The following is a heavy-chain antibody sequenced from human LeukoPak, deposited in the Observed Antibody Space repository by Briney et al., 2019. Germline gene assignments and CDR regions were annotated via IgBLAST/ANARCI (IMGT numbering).Heavy chain of an antibody. CDR3: ARESIAARAHRYYYYGMDV. D-gene: IGHD6-6*01. V-gene: IGHV3-11*05. CDR2: ISSSSYT. J-gene: IGHJ6*02. CDR1: GFTFSDYY. Sequence: GGSLRLSCAASGFTFSDYYMSWIRQAPGKGLEWVSYISSSSYTNYADSVKGRFTISRDNSKNTLYLQMNSLRAEDAAVYYCARESIAARAHRYYYYGMDVWGQGTTVTVSS.